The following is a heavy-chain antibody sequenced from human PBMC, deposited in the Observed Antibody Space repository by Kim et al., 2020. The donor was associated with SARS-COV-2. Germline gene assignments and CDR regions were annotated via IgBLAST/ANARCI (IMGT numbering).Heavy chain of an antibody. D-gene: IGHD3-3*01. CDR1: GGSISSSSYY. CDR2: IYYSGST. CDR3: ANRPIFGVVTGFDY. V-gene: IGHV4-39*01. Sequence: SETLSLTCTVSGGSISSSSYYWGWIRQPPGKGLEWIGSIYYSGSTYYNPSLKSRVTISVDTSKNQFSLKLSSVTAADTAVYYCANRPIFGVVTGFDYWGQGTLVTVSS. J-gene: IGHJ4*02.